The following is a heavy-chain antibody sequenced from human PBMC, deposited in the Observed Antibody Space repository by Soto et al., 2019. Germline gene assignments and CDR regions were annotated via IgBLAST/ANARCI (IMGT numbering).Heavy chain of an antibody. D-gene: IGHD3-3*01. CDR2: IYYSGST. J-gene: IGHJ4*02. V-gene: IGHV4-59*08. CDR1: GGSISSYY. CDR3: ARTYYDFWSGPPLGVAKYYFDY. Sequence: SETLSLTCTVSGGSISSYYCSWIRQPPGKGLEWIGYIYYSGSTNYNPSLKSRVTISVDTSKNQFSLKLSSVTAADTAVYYCARTYYDFWSGPPLGVAKYYFDYWGQGTLVTVSS.